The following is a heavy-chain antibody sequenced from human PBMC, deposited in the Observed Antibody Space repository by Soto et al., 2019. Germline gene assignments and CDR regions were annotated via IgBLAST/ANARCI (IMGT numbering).Heavy chain of an antibody. D-gene: IGHD1-26*01. V-gene: IGHV2-26*01. CDR1: GFSLSSARMG. CDR3: ARIPLSGSYPPFDY. J-gene: IGHJ4*02. CDR2: IFSNDDK. Sequence: QVTLKESGPALVKPTETLTLTCTVSGFSLSSARMGVSWIRQPPGEALEWLAHIFSNDDKSYSTSLKSRLTISKAPSKTQVVLTMTNMDPVDTATYYCARIPLSGSYPPFDYWGQRTLVTPSS.